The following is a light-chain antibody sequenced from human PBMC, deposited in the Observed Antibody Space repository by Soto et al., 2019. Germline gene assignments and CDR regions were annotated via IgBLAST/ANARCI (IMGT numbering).Light chain of an antibody. V-gene: IGLV1-44*01. CDR3: AAWDDSLNGPV. CDR2: RNN. Sequence: QPVLTQPPSASGTPGQRVTISCSGSSSNIGSNSVNWYQQLPGPAPKLLIYRNNQRPSGVPDRFSGSKSGTSASLAISGLQSEDEADYYCAAWDDSLNGPVFGGGTKLTVL. CDR1: SSNIGSNS. J-gene: IGLJ3*02.